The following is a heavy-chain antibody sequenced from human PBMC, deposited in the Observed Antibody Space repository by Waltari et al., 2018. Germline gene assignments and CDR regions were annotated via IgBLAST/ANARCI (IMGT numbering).Heavy chain of an antibody. D-gene: IGHD6-19*01. Sequence: QLVESGEGLVQPGGSLRLSCAASGFTFSSYWMHWVRQAPGKGLVSVSHINTDGSSTNDADSVKGRFTISRDNAENTLFLQMHSLRVEDTAVYYCVMYSSSFLGDCWGQGTLVTVSS. CDR1: GFTFSSYW. CDR3: VMYSSSFLGDC. V-gene: IGHV3-74*01. J-gene: IGHJ4*02. CDR2: INTDGSST.